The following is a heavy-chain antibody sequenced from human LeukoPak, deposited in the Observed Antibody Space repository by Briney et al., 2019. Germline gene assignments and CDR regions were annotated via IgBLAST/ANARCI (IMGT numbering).Heavy chain of an antibody. CDR1: GFTFSSYA. V-gene: IGHV3-23*01. J-gene: IGHJ4*02. Sequence: GGSLRLSCAASGFTFSSYAMSWVRQAPGKGLEWVSAISGNGENTYYADSAKGRFTISRDNSKNTLYLQMNSLRADDTAVYYCAKDLAVRGVPYYWGQGTLVTVSS. D-gene: IGHD3-10*01. CDR2: ISGNGENT. CDR3: AKDLAVRGVPYY.